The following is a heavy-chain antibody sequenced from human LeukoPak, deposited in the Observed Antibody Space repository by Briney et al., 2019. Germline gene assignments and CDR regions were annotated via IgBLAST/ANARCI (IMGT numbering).Heavy chain of an antibody. CDR1: GFTFSSYA. CDR3: ARSGYSSSWYYFDY. Sequence: GGSLRLSCAASGFTFSSYAMHWVRQAPGKGLEWVAVISYDGSNKYYADSVKGRFTISRDNSKNTLYLQMNSLRAEDTAVYYCARSGYSSSWYYFDYWGQGTLVTVSS. CDR2: ISYDGSNK. J-gene: IGHJ4*02. D-gene: IGHD6-13*01. V-gene: IGHV3-30-3*01.